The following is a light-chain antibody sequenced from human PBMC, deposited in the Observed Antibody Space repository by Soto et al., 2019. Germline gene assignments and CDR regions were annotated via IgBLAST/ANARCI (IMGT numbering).Light chain of an antibody. CDR3: QQYNSRWT. J-gene: IGKJ1*01. CDR1: QSVLYSSNNKNY. Sequence: DLVMTQAPDSLALSLGERATINCKSSQSVLYSSNNKNYLAWYQQKPGKAPKLLIYDASSLESGVPSRFSGSGSGTEFTLTISSLQPDDFATYYCQQYNSRWTFGQGTKVDIK. V-gene: IGKV4-1*01. CDR2: DAS.